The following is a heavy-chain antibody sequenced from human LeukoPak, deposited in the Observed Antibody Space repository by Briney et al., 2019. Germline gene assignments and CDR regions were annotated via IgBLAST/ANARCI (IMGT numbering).Heavy chain of an antibody. D-gene: IGHD6-19*01. CDR3: ARHRMGGWFPWDY. Sequence: PGGSLRLSCAGSGFTFSPYWMSWVRQAPGKGLEWVANIKQDGSEKNYVDSVKGRFTISRDNAKNSLYLQMNSLRAEDTAVYYCARHRMGGWFPWDYWGQGTLVTVSS. CDR2: IKQDGSEK. V-gene: IGHV3-7*01. J-gene: IGHJ4*02. CDR1: GFTFSPYW.